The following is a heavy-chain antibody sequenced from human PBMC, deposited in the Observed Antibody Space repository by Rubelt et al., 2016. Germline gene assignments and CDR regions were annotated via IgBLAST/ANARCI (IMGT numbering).Heavy chain of an antibody. CDR2: ISGSGGST. CDR3: AKGGDI. J-gene: IGHJ3*02. Sequence: EVHLVESGGGLVKPGGSLRLSCAASGFTFSSYAMNWVRQAPGKGLEWVSGISGSGGSTYYADSVKGRFIISRDNSKNMWDLQMNSRRDEDTAVYYCAKGGDIWGQGTMVTVSS. D-gene: IGHD2-15*01. V-gene: IGHV3-23*04. CDR1: GFTFSSYA.